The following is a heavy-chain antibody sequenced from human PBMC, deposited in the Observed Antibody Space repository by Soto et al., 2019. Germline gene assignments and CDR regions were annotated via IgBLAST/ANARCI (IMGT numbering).Heavy chain of an antibody. Sequence: LRLSCAASGFTFSSYGMHWVRQAPGKGLEWVAVIWYDGSNKYYADSVKGRFTISRDNSKNTLYLQMNSLRAEDTAVYYCARDRGYYGSGSYPLYWGQGTLVTVSS. CDR1: GFTFSSYG. CDR2: IWYDGSNK. V-gene: IGHV3-33*01. CDR3: ARDRGYYGSGSYPLY. D-gene: IGHD3-10*01. J-gene: IGHJ4*02.